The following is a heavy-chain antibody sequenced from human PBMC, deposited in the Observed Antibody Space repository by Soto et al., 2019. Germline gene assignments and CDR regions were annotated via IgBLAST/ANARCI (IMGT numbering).Heavy chain of an antibody. CDR2: IIPVFGKA. V-gene: IGHV1-69*01. CDR1: GGTFSNFA. J-gene: IGHJ5*02. Sequence: QLQLVQSGAEVKKPGSSVKVSCKASGGTFSNFAINWVRQAPGQGLEWMGGIIPVFGKAKYAQKFQGRVQFTADESTSTAYMEVNSLTSEDTAVYYCARGSPTTVTPWFDPWGQGTLVTVSS. CDR3: ARGSPTTVTPWFDP. D-gene: IGHD4-17*01.